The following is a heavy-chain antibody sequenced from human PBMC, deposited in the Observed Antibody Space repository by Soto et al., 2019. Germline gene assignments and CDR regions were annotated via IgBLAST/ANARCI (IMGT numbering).Heavy chain of an antibody. J-gene: IGHJ6*02. V-gene: IGHV3-9*01. CDR1: GFTFDDYA. CDR2: ISWNSGSI. CDR3: AKDQVAAAGTHYSYGMDV. D-gene: IGHD6-13*01. Sequence: GGSLRLSCAASGFTFDDYAMHWVRQAPGKGLEWGSGISWNSGSIGYADSVKGRFTISRDNAKNSLYLQMNSLRAEDTALYYCAKDQVAAAGTHYSYGMDVWGQGTTVTVSS.